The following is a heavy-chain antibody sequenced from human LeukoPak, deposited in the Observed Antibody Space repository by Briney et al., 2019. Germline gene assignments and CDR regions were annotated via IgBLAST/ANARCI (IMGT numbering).Heavy chain of an antibody. CDR2: VSYTGSTNHTGST. D-gene: IGHD5-12*01. Sequence: KPSETLSLPCTVSGGSVSAFYWSWIRQPPGKGLQWIGYVSYTGSTNHTGSTNYNPSLKSRVNISVDTSNNQFSLKLSSLTAADTAVYFCARNRVATIYGKFDYWGQGTLVTVSS. CDR3: ARNRVATIYGKFDY. V-gene: IGHV4-59*02. CDR1: GGSVSAFY. J-gene: IGHJ4*02.